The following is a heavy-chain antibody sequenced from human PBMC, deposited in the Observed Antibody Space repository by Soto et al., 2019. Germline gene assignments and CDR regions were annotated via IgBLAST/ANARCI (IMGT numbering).Heavy chain of an antibody. J-gene: IGHJ4*02. Sequence: EVQLVESGGGLVQPGGSLRLSCAASGFTFSDNYLDWVRQAPGKGLEWVGRTRDKTNSYTTEYAASVKGRFTITRDDSKSSLYLQMNSLKTEDTAVYYCARATVGTYYFDYCGQGTLITVSS. CDR3: ARATVGTYYFDY. D-gene: IGHD3-16*01. V-gene: IGHV3-72*01. CDR2: TRDKTNSYTT. CDR1: GFTFSDNY.